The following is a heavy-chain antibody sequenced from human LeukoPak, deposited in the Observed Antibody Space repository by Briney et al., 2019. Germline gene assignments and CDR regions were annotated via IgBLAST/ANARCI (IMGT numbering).Heavy chain of an antibody. D-gene: IGHD6-6*01. CDR2: IHTSGSA. CDR1: GGSLSSGTFY. J-gene: IGHJ5*02. Sequence: PSQTLSLTCTVSGGSLSSGTFYWSWIRQPAGKGLEWIGRIHTSGSANSNPSLKSRVTISVDTSKNQLSLNLTPVTAADTAVYYCARGLATRPDWFDPWGQGTLVTVSS. V-gene: IGHV4-61*02. CDR3: ARGLATRPDWFDP.